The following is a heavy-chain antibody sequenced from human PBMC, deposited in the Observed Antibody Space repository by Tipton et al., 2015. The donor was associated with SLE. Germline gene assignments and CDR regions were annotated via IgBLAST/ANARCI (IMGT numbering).Heavy chain of an antibody. CDR2: IKQDGSEK. Sequence: SLRLSCAASGFTFSSYWMSWVRQAPGKGLEWVANIKQDGSEKYYVDSVKGRFTISRDNAKKSLYLQMNSLRAEDTAVYYCARDPGYSYSSDYWGQGTVVTVSS. D-gene: IGHD5-18*01. J-gene: IGHJ4*02. V-gene: IGHV3-7*01. CDR3: ARDPGYSYSSDY. CDR1: GFTFSSYW.